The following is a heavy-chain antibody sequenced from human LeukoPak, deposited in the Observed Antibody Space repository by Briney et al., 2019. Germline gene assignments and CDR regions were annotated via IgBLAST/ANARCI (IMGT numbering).Heavy chain of an antibody. V-gene: IGHV3-30*04. D-gene: IGHD2-21*01. CDR1: GFTFSSYA. Sequence: GGSLRLSCAASGFTFSSYAMHWVRQAPGKGLEWVAVISYDGSNKYYADSVKGRFTISRDNSKNTLYLQMNSLRAEDTAVYFCAKDLSGDHSHSYAMDVWGQGTTVTVSS. J-gene: IGHJ6*02. CDR3: AKDLSGDHSHSYAMDV. CDR2: ISYDGSNK.